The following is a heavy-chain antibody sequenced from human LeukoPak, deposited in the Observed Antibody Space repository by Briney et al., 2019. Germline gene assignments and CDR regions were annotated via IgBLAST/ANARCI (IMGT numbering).Heavy chain of an antibody. CDR2: IDHSGST. CDR1: GASLRGSY. CDR3: ARGGNGWYFDL. J-gene: IGHJ2*01. D-gene: IGHD1-14*01. V-gene: IGHV4-34*01. Sequence: PSETLSLTCAVQGASLRGSYWSWIRQPPGKGLQWIGQIDHSGSTHFIPSLKSRVTISLDTSQSQVSLKVNSVTAADTAVYFCARGGNGWYFDLWGRGTLVTVSS.